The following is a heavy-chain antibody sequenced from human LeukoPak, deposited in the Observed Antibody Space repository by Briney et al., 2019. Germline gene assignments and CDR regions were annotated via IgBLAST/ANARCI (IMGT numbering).Heavy chain of an antibody. CDR1: GFTFSNAW. D-gene: IGHD1-26*01. CDR3: TLSAPVGSPYYFDY. J-gene: IGHJ4*02. CDR2: IKSKTDGGTT. V-gene: IGHV3-15*01. Sequence: PGGSLRLSCAASGFTFSNAWMSWVRQAPGKGLEWVGRIKSKTDGGTTDYAAPVKGRFTISRDDSKNTLYLQMNSLKTEDTAVYYCTLSAPVGSPYYFDYWGQGTLVTVSS.